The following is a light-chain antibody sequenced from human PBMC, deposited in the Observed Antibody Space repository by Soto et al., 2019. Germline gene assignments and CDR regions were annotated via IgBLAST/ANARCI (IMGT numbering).Light chain of an antibody. V-gene: IGLV2-14*01. CDR2: DVS. Sequence: QSALPQPASVSGSPGQSITISCTGTSSDVGGYNYVSWYQQHPGKAPKLMIYDVSNRPSGVSNRFSGSKSGNTASLTISGLQAEDEADYYCSSYTSSRLVFGGGTKVTVL. J-gene: IGLJ2*01. CDR1: SSDVGGYNY. CDR3: SSYTSSRLV.